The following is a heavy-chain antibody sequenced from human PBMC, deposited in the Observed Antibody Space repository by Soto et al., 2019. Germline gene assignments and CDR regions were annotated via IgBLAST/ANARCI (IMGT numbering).Heavy chain of an antibody. CDR3: KRRYSWNDYYFDP. J-gene: IGHJ5*02. V-gene: IGHV4-39*01. D-gene: IGHD1-20*01. CDR1: GGSIRVQSYY. Sequence: PSETLSLTCTVSGGSIRVQSYYWTWIRQTPGKGLEWVGSSYYSGTSYFNPALKGRVTISVDTSTNQFSLRLTSVTAADTAVYYCKRRYSWNDYYFDPWGQGTSVSVS. CDR2: SYYSGTS.